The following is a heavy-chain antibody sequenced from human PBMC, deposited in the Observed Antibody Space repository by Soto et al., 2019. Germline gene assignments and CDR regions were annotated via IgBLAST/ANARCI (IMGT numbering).Heavy chain of an antibody. V-gene: IGHV3-30*18. CDR1: GFTFSSYG. CDR3: AKSPPPDALDI. CDR2: ISYDGSNK. J-gene: IGHJ3*02. Sequence: GGSLRLSCAASGFTFSSYGMHWVRQAPGKGLEWVAVISYDGSNKYYADSVKGRFTISRDNSKNTLYLQMNSLRAEDTAVYYCAKSPPPDALDIWGQGTLVTVSS.